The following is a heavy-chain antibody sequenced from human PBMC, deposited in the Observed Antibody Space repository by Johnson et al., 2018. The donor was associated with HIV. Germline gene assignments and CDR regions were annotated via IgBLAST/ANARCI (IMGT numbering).Heavy chain of an antibody. D-gene: IGHD5/OR15-5a*01. J-gene: IGHJ3*01. CDR2: IRQDGNEI. CDR3: ARDVYAGAHEN. Sequence: VQLVESGGGVVQPGGSLRLSCAASGITVGTNYMSWVRQAPGKRLEWLTKIRQDGNEINYADSVKGRFTISRDNAKNSLYLQMNSLRAADTAVYYCARDVYAGAHENWGQGKRVTVSS. V-gene: IGHV3-7*05. CDR1: GITVGTNY.